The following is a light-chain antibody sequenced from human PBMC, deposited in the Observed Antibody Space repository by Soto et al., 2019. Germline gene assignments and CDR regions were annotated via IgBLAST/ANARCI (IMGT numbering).Light chain of an antibody. CDR1: QYIHSW. Sequence: DIQMAQSPSTLSASVGDTVTVTCRASQYIHSWLAWYQQKPGKAPKLLIYEASSLESGVPSRFSGSESGTEFTLTISSLQPEDRATYYCQQYDTYPWTFGQGTKVEIK. J-gene: IGKJ1*01. CDR2: EAS. V-gene: IGKV1-5*03. CDR3: QQYDTYPWT.